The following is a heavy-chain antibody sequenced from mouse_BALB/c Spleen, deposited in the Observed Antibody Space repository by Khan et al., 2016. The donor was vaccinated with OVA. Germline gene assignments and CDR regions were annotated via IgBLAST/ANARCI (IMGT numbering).Heavy chain of an antibody. D-gene: IGHD2-1*01. CDR3: ARKIYYGNWVDY. CDR1: GFSLTSYG. Sequence: QVQLKESGPGLVQPSQSLSFTCTVSGFSLTSYGVHWVRQSPGKGLEWLGVIWSGGSTDYNAAFISRLSISKDNSKSQVFFKMNSLQANDTAIYYCARKIYYGNWVDYWGQGTSVTVSS. V-gene: IGHV2-2*02. CDR2: IWSGGST. J-gene: IGHJ4*01.